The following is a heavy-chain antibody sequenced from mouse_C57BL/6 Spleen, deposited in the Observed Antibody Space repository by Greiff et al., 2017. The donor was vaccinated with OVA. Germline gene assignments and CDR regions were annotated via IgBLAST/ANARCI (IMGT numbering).Heavy chain of an antibody. V-gene: IGHV7-1*01. Sequence: EVQLMESGGGLVQSGRSLRLSCATSGFTFSDFYMEWVRQAPGKGLEWIAASRNKANDYTTEYSASVKGRFIVARDTSQSILYLQMNALRAEDTAIYYCARDADYDGAWFAYWGQGTLVTVSA. CDR1: GFTFSDFY. CDR2: SRNKANDYTT. D-gene: IGHD2-4*01. J-gene: IGHJ3*01. CDR3: ARDADYDGAWFAY.